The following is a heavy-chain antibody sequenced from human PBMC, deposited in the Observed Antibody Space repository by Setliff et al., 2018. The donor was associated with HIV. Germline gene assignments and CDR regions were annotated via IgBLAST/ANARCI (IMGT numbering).Heavy chain of an antibody. CDR3: ARGRVMVYANRRYYYYMDV. CDR2: MNPNSSNT. Sequence: ASVKVSCKASGFTFINYDINWVRQAPGQGLEWMGWMNPNSSNTGYAQKFQGRVAMTRNTSINTAYMELSSLRSEDTAVYYCARGRVMVYANRRYYYYMDVWGKGTTDTVSS. CDR1: GFTFINYD. J-gene: IGHJ6*03. V-gene: IGHV1-8*02. D-gene: IGHD2-8*01.